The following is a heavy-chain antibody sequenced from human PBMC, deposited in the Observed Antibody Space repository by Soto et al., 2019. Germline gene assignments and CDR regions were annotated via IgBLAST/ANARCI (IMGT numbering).Heavy chain of an antibody. Sequence: ASVKVSCKAYGYTFTDFFLHWLRQAPGQGLEWMGWINPNSGATNYAQKVQGRVTMTRDTSVNTAYMELSRLRSDDTAVYYCAKDKILPATIYGGAYNCFDPWGQGTLVTVSS. J-gene: IGHJ5*02. CDR2: INPNSGAT. D-gene: IGHD5-12*01. CDR1: GYTFTDFF. CDR3: AKDKILPATIYGGAYNCFDP. V-gene: IGHV1-2*02.